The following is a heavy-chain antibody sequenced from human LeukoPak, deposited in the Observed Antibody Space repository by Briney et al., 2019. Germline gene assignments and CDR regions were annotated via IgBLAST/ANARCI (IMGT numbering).Heavy chain of an antibody. CDR2: IYYSGST. D-gene: IGHD5-18*01. V-gene: IGHV4-59*01. CDR3: ARVARGYSYVDY. Sequence: PSETLSLTCTVSGGSISSYYWSWIRQPPGKGLERIGYIYYSGSTNYNPSLKSRVTISVDTSKNQFSLKLSSVTAADTAVYYCARVARGYSYVDYWGQGTLVTVSS. J-gene: IGHJ4*02. CDR1: GGSISSYY.